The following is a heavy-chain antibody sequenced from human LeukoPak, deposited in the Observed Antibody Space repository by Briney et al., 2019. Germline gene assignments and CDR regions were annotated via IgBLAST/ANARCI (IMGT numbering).Heavy chain of an antibody. CDR2: INHSGST. J-gene: IGHJ4*02. Sequence: PSETLSLTCAVYGGSFSGYYWSWIRQPPGKGLEWIGEINHSGSTNYNPALKSRVTISVGTSKNQFSLKLSSVTAADTAVYYCARHRSGWLQSSFDYWGQGTLVTVSS. D-gene: IGHD5-24*01. CDR1: GGSFSGYY. CDR3: ARHRSGWLQSSFDY. V-gene: IGHV4-34*01.